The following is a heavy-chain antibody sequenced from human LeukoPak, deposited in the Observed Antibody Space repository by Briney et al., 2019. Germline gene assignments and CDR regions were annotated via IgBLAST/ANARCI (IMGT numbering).Heavy chain of an antibody. CDR2: INPNTGGT. CDR3: ARDVYYYGSGTSPDY. CDR1: GYTFTGHY. Sequence: GASVKVSCKASGYTFTGHYIHWVRQAPGQGLEWMGWINPNTGGTNYAQKFQGRVTMTRDTSFNTAYMELSSLRSDDMAVYYCARDVYYYGSGTSPDYWGQGTLVTVSS. J-gene: IGHJ4*02. V-gene: IGHV1-2*02. D-gene: IGHD3-10*01.